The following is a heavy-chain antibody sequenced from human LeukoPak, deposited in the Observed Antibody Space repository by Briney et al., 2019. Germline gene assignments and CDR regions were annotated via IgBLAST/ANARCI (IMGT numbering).Heavy chain of an antibody. D-gene: IGHD6-19*01. CDR2: ISGSGGST. V-gene: IGHV3-23*01. J-gene: IGHJ4*02. Sequence: GGSLRLSCAASGFTFSSYAMSWVRHAPGKGLESVSAISGSGGSTYYADSVKGRFTISRDNSKNTLYLQMNSLRAEETAVYYCAKGDGAVAGEFDYWGQGTLVTVSS. CDR3: AKGDGAVAGEFDY. CDR1: GFTFSSYA.